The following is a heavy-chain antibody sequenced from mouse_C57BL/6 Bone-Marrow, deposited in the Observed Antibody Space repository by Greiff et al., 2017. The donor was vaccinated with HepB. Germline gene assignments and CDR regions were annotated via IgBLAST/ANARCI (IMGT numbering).Heavy chain of an antibody. CDR3: TRIYGSSLYAMDY. Sequence: EVQLQQSGAELVRPGASVKLSCTASGFNIKDDYMHWVKQRPEQGLEWIGWIDPENGDTEYASKFQGKATITADTSSNTAYLQLSSLTSEDTAVYYCTRIYGSSLYAMDYWGQGTSVTVSS. V-gene: IGHV14-4*01. J-gene: IGHJ4*01. D-gene: IGHD1-1*01. CDR1: GFNIKDDY. CDR2: IDPENGDT.